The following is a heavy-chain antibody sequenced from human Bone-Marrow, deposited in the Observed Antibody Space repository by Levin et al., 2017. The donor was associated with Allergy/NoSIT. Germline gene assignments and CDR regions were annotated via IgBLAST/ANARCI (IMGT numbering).Heavy chain of an antibody. Sequence: PGGSLRLSCAASGFTFSNYWMTWLRQAPGKGLEWVANIKQDGRDNNYVDSVKGRFIISRDNAKNSLYLQMNSLRAEDTAVYYCARGVRADTEYNAFAMWGQGTMVTVSS. J-gene: IGHJ3*02. D-gene: IGHD6-6*01. CDR2: IKQDGRDN. CDR3: ARGVRADTEYNAFAM. V-gene: IGHV3-7*01. CDR1: GFTFSNYW.